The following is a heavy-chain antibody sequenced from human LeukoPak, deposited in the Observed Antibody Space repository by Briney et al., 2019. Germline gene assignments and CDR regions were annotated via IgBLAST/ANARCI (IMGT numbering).Heavy chain of an antibody. J-gene: IGHJ4*02. CDR1: GFTFSTYE. V-gene: IGHV3-30*18. Sequence: GGSLRLSCAASGFTFSTYEMNWVRQAPGKGLEWVAVISYDASNKNYADPVKGRFTISRDYSKNTVYLQMNSLRAEDTAVYFCAKGVGGYTIGYYFDYWGQGTPVTVSS. CDR3: AKGVGGYTIGYYFDY. D-gene: IGHD5-18*01. CDR2: ISYDASNK.